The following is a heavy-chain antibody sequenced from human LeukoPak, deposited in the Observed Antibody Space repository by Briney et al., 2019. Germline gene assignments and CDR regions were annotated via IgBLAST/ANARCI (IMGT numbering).Heavy chain of an antibody. D-gene: IGHD3-3*01. CDR3: ARLYPDYDFWRGYYLDY. CDR2: IYYSGST. V-gene: IGHV4-34*01. J-gene: IGHJ4*02. Sequence: PSETLSLTCAVYGGSFSGYYWSWIRQPPGKGLEWIGSIYYSGSTYYNPSLKSRVTISVDTSKSQFSLKLSSVTAADTAVYYCARLYPDYDFWRGYYLDYWGQGTLVTVSS. CDR1: GGSFSGYY.